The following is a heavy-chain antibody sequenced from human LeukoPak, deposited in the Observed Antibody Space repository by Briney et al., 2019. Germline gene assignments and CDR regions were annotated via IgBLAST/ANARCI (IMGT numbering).Heavy chain of an antibody. CDR2: IYHSGST. Sequence: SETLSLTCAVSGGSISSSNWWSWVRQPPGKGLEWIGEIYHSGSTNYNPSLKSRVTISVDKSKNQFSLKLSSVTAADTAVYYCARGTYEWLPAGFDYWGQGPLVTVSS. CDR3: ARGTYEWLPAGFDY. J-gene: IGHJ4*02. V-gene: IGHV4-4*02. CDR1: GGSISSSNW. D-gene: IGHD6-19*01.